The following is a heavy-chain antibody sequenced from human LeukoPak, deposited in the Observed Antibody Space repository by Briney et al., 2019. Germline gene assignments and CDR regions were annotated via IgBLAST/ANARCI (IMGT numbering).Heavy chain of an antibody. Sequence: GGSLRLSCAASGFTFSNYWMSWVRQASGKGLEWVANIKQDGSEKYYVDSVKGRFTISRDNAKNSLYLQMNTLRAEDTAVYYCARDGNWGQGTLVTVSS. D-gene: IGHD2-15*01. CDR3: ARDGN. CDR1: GFTFSNYW. CDR2: IKQDGSEK. J-gene: IGHJ4*02. V-gene: IGHV3-7*01.